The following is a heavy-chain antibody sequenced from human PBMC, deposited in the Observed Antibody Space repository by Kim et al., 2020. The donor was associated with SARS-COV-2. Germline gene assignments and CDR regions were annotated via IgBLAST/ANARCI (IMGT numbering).Heavy chain of an antibody. J-gene: IGHJ4*02. D-gene: IGHD5-18*01. CDR3: VRDLTYNYAY. Sequence: YYANPVKGRFTSSRDNSKSTRYLQMNCLRAEDTAVYYCVRDLTYNYAYWGQGTLVTVSS. V-gene: IGHV3-23*05.